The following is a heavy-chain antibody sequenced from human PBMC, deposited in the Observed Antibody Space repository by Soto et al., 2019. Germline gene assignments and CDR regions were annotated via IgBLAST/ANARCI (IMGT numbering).Heavy chain of an antibody. CDR3: AREHSITILWVEDGMDG. V-gene: IGHV4-34*01. CDR1: GGSFSGYY. CDR2: INHSGST. D-gene: IGHD3-3*01. J-gene: IGHJ6*02. Sequence: PSATLSLTCAVYGGSFSGYYWSWIRQPPGKGLEWIGEINHSGSTIYNPSLKRRVTISVDTSKNQFCLKLSSVTAADTAVYYCAREHSITILWVEDGMDGWGQGTTVTVS.